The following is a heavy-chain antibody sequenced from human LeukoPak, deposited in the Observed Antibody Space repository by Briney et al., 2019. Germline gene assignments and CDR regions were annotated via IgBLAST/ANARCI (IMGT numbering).Heavy chain of an antibody. CDR1: GFTFSSYS. D-gene: IGHD1-1*01. Sequence: GGSLRLSCAASGFTFSSYSMNWVRQAPGKGLEWVSYISSSSSSTIYYADSVKGRFTISRDNAKNSLYLQMNSLRAEDTAVYYCARDGLQLMGPPALAEYFQHWGQGTLVTVSS. J-gene: IGHJ1*01. CDR2: ISSSSSSTI. CDR3: ARDGLQLMGPPALAEYFQH. V-gene: IGHV3-48*01.